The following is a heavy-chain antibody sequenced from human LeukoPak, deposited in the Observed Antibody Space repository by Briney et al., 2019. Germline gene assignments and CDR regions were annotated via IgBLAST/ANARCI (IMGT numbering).Heavy chain of an antibody. CDR3: AKDRAYQLRFLEWLIDY. Sequence: GGSLRLSCAASGFTFSSYSMNWVRQAPGKGLEWVSYISSSSSTIYYADSVKGRFTISRDNAKNLLYLQMNSLRAEDTAVYYCAKDRAYQLRFLEWLIDYWGQGTLVTVSS. CDR1: GFTFSSYS. D-gene: IGHD3-3*01. V-gene: IGHV3-48*01. CDR2: ISSSSSTI. J-gene: IGHJ4*02.